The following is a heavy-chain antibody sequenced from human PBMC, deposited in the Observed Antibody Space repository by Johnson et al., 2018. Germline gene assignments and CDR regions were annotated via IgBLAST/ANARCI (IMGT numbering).Heavy chain of an antibody. CDR3: TRARRVLKDHDAFDS. V-gene: IGHV3-21*01. D-gene: IGHD2-8*01. CDR2: ISSSSGSI. J-gene: IGHJ3*02. CDR1: GFGFSDYS. Sequence: VQLVQSGGGLVKAGESLRLSCAASGFGFSDYSMNWVRQAPGKGLEWVSSISSSSGSIYFADSMKGRFTVSRDNARNKLYLQLNSLRAEDTAVYSCTRARRVLKDHDAFDSWGQGTMVTVSS.